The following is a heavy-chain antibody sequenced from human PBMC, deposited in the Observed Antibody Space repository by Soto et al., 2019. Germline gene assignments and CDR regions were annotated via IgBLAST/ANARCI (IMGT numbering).Heavy chain of an antibody. J-gene: IGHJ6*03. V-gene: IGHV3-15*01. Sequence: GGSLRLSCAASGFTFSNAWMSWVRQAPGKGLEWVGRIKSKTGGGTTEYAAPVKGRFTIPRDDSKNKLYLQMNSLKTDETAVYYCTTDLVGTVTTLYYYYYMDVWGKGTTVTVSS. CDR3: TTDLVGTVTTLYYYYYMDV. D-gene: IGHD4-4*01. CDR1: GFTFSNAW. CDR2: IKSKTGGGTT.